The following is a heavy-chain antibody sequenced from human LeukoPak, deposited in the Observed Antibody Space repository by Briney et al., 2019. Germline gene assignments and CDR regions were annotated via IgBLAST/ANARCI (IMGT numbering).Heavy chain of an antibody. D-gene: IGHD6-19*01. Sequence: ASVKVSCKASGYTFNNHYMYWVRQAPGQGLEWMGVINPSGGSTSYAQKFQGRVTMTRDTSTRTVYMEVNSLRSEDTAVYYCARQGAYSSAIGMGYWGQGTLVTVSS. CDR2: INPSGGST. CDR3: ARQGAYSSAIGMGY. CDR1: GYTFNNHY. V-gene: IGHV1-46*02. J-gene: IGHJ4*02.